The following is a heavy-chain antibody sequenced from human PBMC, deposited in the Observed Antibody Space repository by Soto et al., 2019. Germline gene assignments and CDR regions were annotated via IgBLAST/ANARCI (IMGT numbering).Heavy chain of an antibody. CDR1: GGSIGSGDYH. CDR2: MYHTGDT. D-gene: IGHD3-22*01. Sequence: SETLSLTCTVSGGSIGSGDYHWSWIRQPPGKGLEWVGYMYHTGDTYYNPSLKTRLNISVDASKNQFSLKLSSVTAADTAVYYCARDLDDSSGYYGGLGYWGQGTLVTVSS. CDR3: ARDLDDSSGYYGGLGY. J-gene: IGHJ4*02. V-gene: IGHV4-30-4*01.